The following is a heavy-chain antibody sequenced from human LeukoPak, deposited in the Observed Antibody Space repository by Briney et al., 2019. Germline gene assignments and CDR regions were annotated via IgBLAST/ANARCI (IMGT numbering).Heavy chain of an antibody. CDR2: ICPGDSDT. J-gene: IGHJ4*02. V-gene: IGHV5-51*01. D-gene: IGHD3-10*01. CDR1: GYSFTNYW. CDR3: ATSLVRGVITRFDH. Sequence: GESLKISCKGSGYSFTNYWIGWVRQMPGKGLESMGIICPGDSDTRYNPSFQGQVTISADKSISTAYLQWSSLKASDTAVYYCATSLVRGVITRFDHWGQGTLVTVSS.